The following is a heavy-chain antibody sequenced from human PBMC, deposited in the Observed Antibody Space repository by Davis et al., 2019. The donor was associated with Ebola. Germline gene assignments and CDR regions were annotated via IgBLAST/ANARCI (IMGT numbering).Heavy chain of an antibody. J-gene: IGHJ4*02. D-gene: IGHD2-15*01. CDR3: ARGGRHSNVDFDY. V-gene: IGHV5-51*01. Sequence: GGSLRLSCYGSGYSFTNSWIGWVRQVSGNGLEWMGIIYPGDSHTRYSPSFQGHVTMSVDKSITTAYLQWNSLEASDTAMYYCARGGRHSNVDFDYWGQGTLVTVSS. CDR2: IYPGDSHT. CDR1: GYSFTNSW.